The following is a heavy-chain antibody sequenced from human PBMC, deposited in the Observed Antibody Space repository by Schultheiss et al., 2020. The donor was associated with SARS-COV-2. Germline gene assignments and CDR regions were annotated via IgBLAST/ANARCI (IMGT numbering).Heavy chain of an antibody. J-gene: IGHJ4*02. D-gene: IGHD3-22*01. CDR2: ISGSGGST. CDR1: GFTFSSYA. CDR3: AKEGRITMIVVVPGYFDY. V-gene: IGHV3-23*01. Sequence: GGSLRLSCAASGFTFSSYAMSWVRQAPGKGLEWVSAISGSGGSTYYADSVKGRFTISRDNSKNTLYLQMNSLRAEDTAVYYCAKEGRITMIVVVPGYFDYWGQGTLVTVSS.